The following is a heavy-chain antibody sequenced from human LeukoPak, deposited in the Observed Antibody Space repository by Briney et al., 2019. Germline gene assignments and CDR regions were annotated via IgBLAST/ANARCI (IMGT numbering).Heavy chain of an antibody. CDR1: GFTFSSYA. J-gene: IGHJ6*03. CDR3: AKAFESDYYYYMDV. V-gene: IGHV3-23*01. CDR2: ISGSGGST. D-gene: IGHD2/OR15-2a*01. Sequence: QSGGSLRLSCAASGFTFSSYAMSWVRQAPGKGLEWVSAISGSGGSTYYADSVKGRFTISRDNSKNTLYLQMNSLRAEDTAVYYCAKAFESDYYYYMDVWGKGTTVTVSS.